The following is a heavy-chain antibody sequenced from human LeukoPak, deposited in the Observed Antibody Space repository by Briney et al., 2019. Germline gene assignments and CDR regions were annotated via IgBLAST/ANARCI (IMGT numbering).Heavy chain of an antibody. D-gene: IGHD3-22*01. CDR3: ARGHSSGNSYDAFDM. J-gene: IGHJ3*02. Sequence: GGSLRLSCAASGFTFSDYYMSWIRQAPGKGLEWVSYTVASSNYTNYADSVKGRFTVSRDHAKNTMDLQLNSLRAEDTAVYFCARGHSSGNSYDAFDMWGLGTKVTVSS. CDR1: GFTFSDYY. V-gene: IGHV3-11*05. CDR2: TVASSNYT.